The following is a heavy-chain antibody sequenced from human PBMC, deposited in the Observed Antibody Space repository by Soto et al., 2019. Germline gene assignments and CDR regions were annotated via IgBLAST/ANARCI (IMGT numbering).Heavy chain of an antibody. CDR1: GYTFTSYG. CDR3: ARGFLEWLSPSFDY. D-gene: IGHD3-3*01. J-gene: IGHJ4*02. V-gene: IGHV1-18*01. CDR2: ISAYNGNT. Sequence: VQLVQSGAEVKKPGASVKVSCKASGYTFTSYGIGWLRQAPGQGPEWMGWISAYNGNTNYAQNLQGRVTMTTDTSTSTTYMELRSLRSDDTAVYYCARGFLEWLSPSFDYWGQGTLVTVSS.